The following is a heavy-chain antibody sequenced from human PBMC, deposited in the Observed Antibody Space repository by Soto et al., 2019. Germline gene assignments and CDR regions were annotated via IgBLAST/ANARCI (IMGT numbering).Heavy chain of an antibody. V-gene: IGHV1-46*03. CDR2: INPTGGRA. Sequence: ASVKVSCKASGGTFSSYAISWVRQAPGQGLEWMGVINPTGGRASYAPKFQGRVTLTRDTSTSTAYMELSSLRSDDTAVYFCSRLTTMVREINDDPFDFWGQGTLVTVSS. J-gene: IGHJ4*03. D-gene: IGHD3-10*01. CDR3: SRLTTMVREINDDPFDF. CDR1: GGTFSSYA.